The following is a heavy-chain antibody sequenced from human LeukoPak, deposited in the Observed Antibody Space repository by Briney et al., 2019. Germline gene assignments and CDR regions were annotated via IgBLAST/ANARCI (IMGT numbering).Heavy chain of an antibody. J-gene: IGHJ4*02. CDR2: IYHSGST. CDR1: GGSISSGGYS. CDR3: ARNRYSYGPRGYYFDY. Sequence: SETLSLTCAVSGGSISSGGYSWSWIRQPPGKGLEWIGYIYHSGSTYYNPSLKSRVTISVDTSKNQFSLKLSSVTAADTAVYYCARNRYSYGPRGYYFDYWGQGTLVTVSS. V-gene: IGHV4-30-2*01. D-gene: IGHD5-18*01.